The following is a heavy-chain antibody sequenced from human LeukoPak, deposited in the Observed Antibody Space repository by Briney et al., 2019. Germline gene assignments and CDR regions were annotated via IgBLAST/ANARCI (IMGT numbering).Heavy chain of an antibody. CDR1: GFTFSSYG. Sequence: GVSLRLSCAASGFTFSSYGLHWVRQAPGKGLEWVAVIWYDGSNKYYADSVKGRFTISRDNSKNTLYLQMNSLRAEDTAVYYCARELRATRDWFVPWGQGNLVTVSS. CDR2: IWYDGSNK. D-gene: IGHD4-17*01. CDR3: ARELRATRDWFVP. V-gene: IGHV3-33*01. J-gene: IGHJ5*02.